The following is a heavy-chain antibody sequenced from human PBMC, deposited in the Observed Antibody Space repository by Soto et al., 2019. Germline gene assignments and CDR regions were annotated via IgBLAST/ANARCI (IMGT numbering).Heavy chain of an antibody. D-gene: IGHD3-22*01. V-gene: IGHV4-4*07. J-gene: IGHJ3*02. CDR1: GGSISSYY. Sequence: SETLSLTCTVSGGSISSYYWSWIRQPAGKGLEWIGRIYTSGSTNYNPSLKSRVTMSVDTSKNQFSLKLSSVTAADTAVYSCARDPGDDYSSRRRSGAVDIYRQGTMVTFS. CDR3: ARDPGDDYSSRRRSGAVDI. CDR2: IYTSGST.